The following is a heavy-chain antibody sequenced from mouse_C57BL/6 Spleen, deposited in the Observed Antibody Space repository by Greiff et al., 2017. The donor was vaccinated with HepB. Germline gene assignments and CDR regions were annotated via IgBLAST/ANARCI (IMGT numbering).Heavy chain of an antibody. D-gene: IGHD2-5*01. Sequence: VQLQQSGAELVKPGASVKLSCKASGYTFTSYWMHWVKQRPGRGLEWIGRIDPNSGNTNYNEKFKGKATLTADNSSSTAYMQFSSLTSEDSAIYYCARVGSNYERGAMDYWGQGTSVTVSS. CDR1: GYTFTSYW. V-gene: IGHV1-62-3*01. CDR3: ARVGSNYERGAMDY. CDR2: IDPNSGNT. J-gene: IGHJ4*01.